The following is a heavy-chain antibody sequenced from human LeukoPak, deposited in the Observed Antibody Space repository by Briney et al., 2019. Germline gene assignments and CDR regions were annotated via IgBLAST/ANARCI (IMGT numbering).Heavy chain of an antibody. D-gene: IGHD3-16*02. CDR2: IYYTGST. Sequence: PSETLSLTCTVSGDSITSYYWSWVRQPPGKGLEWIGYIYYTGSTNYNPSLKSRVTMSVDTSKNQFSLKLSSVTAADTAVYYCAREENDYVWGSYRYSPGGFDYWGQGTLVTVSS. CDR1: GDSITSYY. CDR3: AREENDYVWGSYRYSPGGFDY. J-gene: IGHJ4*02. V-gene: IGHV4-59*12.